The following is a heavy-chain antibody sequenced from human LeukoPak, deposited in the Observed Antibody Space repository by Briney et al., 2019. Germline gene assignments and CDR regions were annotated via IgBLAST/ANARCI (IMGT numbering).Heavy chain of an antibody. CDR3: AGLPSHYGDYERAFDI. V-gene: IGHV4-39*07. CDR1: GGSISSSSYY. CDR2: IYYSGST. Sequence: PSETLSLTCTVSGGSISSSSYYWGWIRQPPGKGLEWIGSIYYSGSTYYNPSLKSRVTISVDTSKNQFSLKLSSVTAADTAVYYCAGLPSHYGDYERAFDIWGQGTMVTVSS. J-gene: IGHJ3*02. D-gene: IGHD4-17*01.